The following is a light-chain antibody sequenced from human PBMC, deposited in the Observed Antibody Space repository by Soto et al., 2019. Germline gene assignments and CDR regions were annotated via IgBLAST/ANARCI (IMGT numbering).Light chain of an antibody. CDR1: SSNIGTNT. V-gene: IGLV1-44*01. Sequence: QSVLTQPPSASGTPGQRVTISCSGSSSNIGTNTVNWYQQLPGTAPKLLIYSADQRPSGVPDRFSGSKSGTSASLAISGLQSEDEADYYCAAWDGSLSGWVFGGGTKLTVL. CDR3: AAWDGSLSGWV. J-gene: IGLJ3*02. CDR2: SAD.